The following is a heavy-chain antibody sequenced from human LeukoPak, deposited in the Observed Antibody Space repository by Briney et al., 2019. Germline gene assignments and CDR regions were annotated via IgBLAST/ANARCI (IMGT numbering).Heavy chain of an antibody. D-gene: IGHD2-15*01. CDR1: RFTFTNYV. J-gene: IGHJ4*02. Sequence: GGSLRLSCVVSRFTFTNYVVHWVRQAPGKRLEWVTLVSSDGGIKDNAEFVKARYSFSRAISMNTLYLQMNSMRVDYTAVYYCARDSETTPIHVLGYWGQGTLVTVSS. CDR3: ARDSETTPIHVLGY. V-gene: IGHV3-30-3*01. CDR2: VSSDGGIK.